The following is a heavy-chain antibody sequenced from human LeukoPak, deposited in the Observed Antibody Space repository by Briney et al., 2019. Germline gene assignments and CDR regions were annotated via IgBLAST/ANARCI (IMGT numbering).Heavy chain of an antibody. V-gene: IGHV3-30*04. CDR3: ARSGGVVVTFDY. CDR2: ISYDGSNK. CDR1: GFTFSSYA. J-gene: IGHJ4*02. Sequence: GGSLRLSYAASGFTFSSYAMHWVRQAPGKGLEWVAVISYDGSNKYYADSVKGRFTISRDNSKNTLYLQMNSLRAEDTAVYYCARSGGVVVTFDYWGQGTLVTVSS. D-gene: IGHD3-22*01.